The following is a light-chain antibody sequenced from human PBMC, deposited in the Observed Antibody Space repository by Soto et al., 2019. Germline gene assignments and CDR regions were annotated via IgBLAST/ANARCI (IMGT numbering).Light chain of an antibody. J-gene: IGKJ4*01. Sequence: DIQMPQSPSSLSASVGHRLTITCRACQHISPYLNWYQQRPGKAPKLLIYGAASLQSGVPSRFSGSGSGTDFTLTISSLQPEDVATYYCLQSYSLPLTFGGGYKLEIK. CDR2: GAA. V-gene: IGKV1-39*01. CDR1: QHISPY. CDR3: LQSYSLPLT.